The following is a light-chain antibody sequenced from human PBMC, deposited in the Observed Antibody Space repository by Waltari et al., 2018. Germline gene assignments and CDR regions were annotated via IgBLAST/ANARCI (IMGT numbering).Light chain of an antibody. CDR2: DVS. Sequence: ETVMTQTPVSLSVTPGQPASMSCKSIQSLLESDGKTYLHWYLQKPGQSPQLIIYDVSSRFSGVPDRFSGSGSGTDFTLRISRVEAEDVGVYYCMQGIHLPLTFGGGTKVEMK. CDR3: MQGIHLPLT. J-gene: IGKJ4*01. V-gene: IGKV2-29*02. CDR1: QSLLESDGKTY.